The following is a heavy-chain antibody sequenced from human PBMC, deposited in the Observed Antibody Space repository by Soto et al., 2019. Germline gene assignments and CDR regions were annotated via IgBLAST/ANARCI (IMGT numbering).Heavy chain of an antibody. V-gene: IGHV3-30-3*01. CDR3: ARGLVVVVAARSYYFDY. J-gene: IGHJ4*02. Sequence: QVQLVESGGGVVQPGRSLRLSCAASGFTFSSYAMHWDRQAPGKGLEWVAVISYDGSNKYYADSVKGRFTISRDNSKNTLYLQMNSLRAEDTAVYYCARGLVVVVAARSYYFDYWGQGTLVTVSS. CDR2: ISYDGSNK. D-gene: IGHD2-15*01. CDR1: GFTFSSYA.